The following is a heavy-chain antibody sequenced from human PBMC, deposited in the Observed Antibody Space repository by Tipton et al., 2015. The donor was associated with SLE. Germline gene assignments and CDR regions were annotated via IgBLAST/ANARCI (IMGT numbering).Heavy chain of an antibody. J-gene: IGHJ2*01. CDR2: IIPIFGTA. CDR3: ARVPNSYWYFDL. Sequence: QVQLVQSGPEVKKPGASVKVSCKASGYTFTSYYMHWVRQAPGQGLEWMGGIIPIFGTANYAQKLQGRVTMTTDTSTSTAYMELRSLRSDDTAVYYCARVPNSYWYFDLWGRGTLVTVSS. D-gene: IGHD1-1*01. CDR1: GYTFTSYY. V-gene: IGHV1-46*01.